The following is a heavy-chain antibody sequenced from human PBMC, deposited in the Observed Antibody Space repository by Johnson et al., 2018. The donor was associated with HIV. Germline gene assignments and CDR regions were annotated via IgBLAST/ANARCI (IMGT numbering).Heavy chain of an antibody. J-gene: IGHJ3*02. V-gene: IGHV3-74*03. CDR3: ARALGRELDAFDI. CDR2: IYSDGSDT. D-gene: IGHD3-10*01. CDR1: GFTFSSYG. Sequence: MLLVESGGGVVQPGRSLRLSCAASGFTFSSYGMHWVRQPPGKGLVWVARIYSDGSDTAYADSVKGRFTISRDNAKKTLYLQMNSLRAEDTAVYYCARALGRELDAFDIWGQGTMVTVSS.